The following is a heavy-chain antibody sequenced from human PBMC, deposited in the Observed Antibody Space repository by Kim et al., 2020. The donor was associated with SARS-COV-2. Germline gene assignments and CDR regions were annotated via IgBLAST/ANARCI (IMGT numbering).Heavy chain of an antibody. V-gene: IGHV4-34*01. J-gene: IGHJ4*02. D-gene: IGHD6-13*01. CDR1: GGSFSGYY. CDR3: ARISYSSSWPGGFDY. Sequence: SETLSLTCAVYGGSFSGYYWSWIRQPPGKGLEWIGEINHSGSTNYNPSLKSRVTISVDTSKNQFSLKLSSVTAADTAVYYCARISYSSSWPGGFDYWGQGTLVTVSS. CDR2: INHSGST.